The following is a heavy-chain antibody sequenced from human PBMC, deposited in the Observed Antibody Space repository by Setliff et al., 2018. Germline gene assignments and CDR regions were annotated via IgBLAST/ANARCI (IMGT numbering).Heavy chain of an antibody. CDR3: ARGVLVNSFSSSHYMDV. CDR1: SGSFSGYF. D-gene: IGHD2-2*01. J-gene: IGHJ6*03. Sequence: SETLSLTCAVYSGSFSGYFWSWIRQPPGKGLEWLGEINHRGNTNYRPSLKSRITFSVDTSKKQFSLKLSSVTAADTALYYCARGVLVNSFSSSHYMDVWAKGATVTVSS. V-gene: IGHV4-34*01. CDR2: INHRGNT.